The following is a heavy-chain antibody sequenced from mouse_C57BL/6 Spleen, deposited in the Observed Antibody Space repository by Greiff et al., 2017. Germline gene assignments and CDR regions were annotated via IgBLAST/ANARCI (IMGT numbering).Heavy chain of an antibody. Sequence: QVQLKQSGAELVRPGASVTLSCKASGYTFTDYEMHWVKQTPVHGLEWIGAIDPETGGTAYNQKFKGKAILTADKSSSTAYMELRSLTSEDSAVYYCTRWPYGSSYEGFAYWGQGTLVTVSA. J-gene: IGHJ3*01. CDR3: TRWPYGSSYEGFAY. CDR1: GYTFTDYE. V-gene: IGHV1-15*01. D-gene: IGHD1-1*01. CDR2: IDPETGGT.